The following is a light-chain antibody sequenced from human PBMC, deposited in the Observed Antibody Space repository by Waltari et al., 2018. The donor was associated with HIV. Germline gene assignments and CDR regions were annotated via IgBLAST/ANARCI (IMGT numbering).Light chain of an antibody. CDR1: KLGDKY. J-gene: IGLJ1*01. CDR2: QDT. Sequence: SYELTQPPLVSVSPGQTASITCSGDKLGDKYVFWYQQKPGQSPVLVIYQDTKRPPGIPEGISGSHSGDTATLTISGAQAMDEADYFCQTWDSNFCVFGTGTKVTVL. CDR3: QTWDSNFCV. V-gene: IGLV3-1*01.